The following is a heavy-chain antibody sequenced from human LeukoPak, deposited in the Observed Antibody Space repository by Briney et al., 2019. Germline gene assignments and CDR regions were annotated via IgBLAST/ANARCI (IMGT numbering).Heavy chain of an antibody. V-gene: IGHV4-59*01. J-gene: IGHJ6*03. Sequence: PSETLSLTCTVSGGSISSYYWSWIRRPPGKGLEWIGYIYYSGTTNYNPSLKSRVTISVDTSKNQFSLKLSSVTAADTAVYYCARDFRSPNYYYYMDVWGKGTTVTVSS. CDR3: ARDFRSPNYYYYMDV. CDR2: IYYSGTT. CDR1: GGSISSYY.